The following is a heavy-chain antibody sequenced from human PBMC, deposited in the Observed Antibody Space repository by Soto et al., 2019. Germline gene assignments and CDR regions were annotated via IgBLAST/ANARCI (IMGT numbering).Heavy chain of an antibody. CDR2: ISNSGTII. CDR1: GFSLTDYY. Sequence: AGGALRLSCTASGFSLTDYYMNWIRQAPGKGLEWVSYISNSGTIIYYADSVKGRFTISRDNAKDSLYLQMNSLRAEDTAFYFCARATQSYYDTSGYYSYVHWGQGAQVTVAS. V-gene: IGHV3-11*01. CDR3: ARATQSYYDTSGYYSYVH. D-gene: IGHD3-22*01. J-gene: IGHJ4*02.